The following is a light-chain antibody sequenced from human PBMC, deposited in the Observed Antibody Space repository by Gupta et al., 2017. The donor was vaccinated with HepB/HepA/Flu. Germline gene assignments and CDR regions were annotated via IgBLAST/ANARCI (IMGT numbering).Light chain of an antibody. Sequence: DIQMTQSPSSLSASVGDRVTITCRASQGVNIYLACFQQKPGKAPRSLIYNASSLQSGVPSKFSGSGSGTDFTLTIGSLQPEDSATDYCQQYKFYPLTFGPGTKVDIK. CDR2: NAS. CDR1: QGVNIY. CDR3: QQYKFYPLT. J-gene: IGKJ3*01. V-gene: IGKV1-16*02.